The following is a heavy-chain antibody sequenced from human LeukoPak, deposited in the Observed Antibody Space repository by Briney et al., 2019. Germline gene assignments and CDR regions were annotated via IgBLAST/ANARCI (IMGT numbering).Heavy chain of an antibody. CDR1: GYTFTDYY. D-gene: IGHD6-19*01. V-gene: IGHV1-46*01. J-gene: IGHJ5*02. Sequence: EASVTVSCKASGYTFTDYYVHWVRQAPGLGLEWMGIINPLRGITIYAQKFQGRVTMTSDTSTNTVYMELSSLISEDTAVYYCTRTIGYRPVAGLKEKWFDPWGQGTLVTVSS. CDR2: INPLRGIT. CDR3: TRTIGYRPVAGLKEKWFDP.